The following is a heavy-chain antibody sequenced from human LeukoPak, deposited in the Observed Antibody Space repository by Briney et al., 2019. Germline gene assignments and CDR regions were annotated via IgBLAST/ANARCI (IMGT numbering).Heavy chain of an antibody. D-gene: IGHD1-26*01. Sequence: GGSLRLSCAASGFTFNSYGMTWVRQAPGKGLEWVSSISGGSNYIYYADSVKGRFTISRDNAKNSLCLQMNSLRAEDTAVYYCARLVGATDRYFDFWGQGTLVTVSS. V-gene: IGHV3-21*01. CDR1: GFTFNSYG. CDR3: ARLVGATDRYFDF. J-gene: IGHJ4*02. CDR2: ISGGSNYI.